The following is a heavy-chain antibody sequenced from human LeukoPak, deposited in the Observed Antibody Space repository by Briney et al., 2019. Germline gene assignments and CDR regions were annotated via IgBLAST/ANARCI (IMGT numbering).Heavy chain of an antibody. CDR3: ARDAALKDSGYDYEPADYYYMDV. D-gene: IGHD5-12*01. V-gene: IGHV1-18*01. Sequence: GASVKVSCKASGYTFTSYGISWVRQAPGQGLEWMGWISAYNGNTNYAQKLQGRVTMTTDTSTSAAYMELRSLRSDDTAVYYCARDAALKDSGYDYEPADYYYMDVWGKGTTVTVSS. CDR1: GYTFTSYG. CDR2: ISAYNGNT. J-gene: IGHJ6*03.